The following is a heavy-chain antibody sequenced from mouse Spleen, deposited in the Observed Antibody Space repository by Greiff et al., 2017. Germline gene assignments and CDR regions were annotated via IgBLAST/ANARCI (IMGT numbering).Heavy chain of an antibody. Sequence: EVQGVESGGGLVKPGGSLKLSCAASGFTFSSYAMSWVRQTPEKRLEWVATISDGGSYTYYPDNVKGRFTISRDNAKNNLYLQMSHLKSEDTAMYYCATTVVALYYAMDYWGQGTSVTVSS. D-gene: IGHD1-1*01. V-gene: IGHV5-4*01. CDR1: GFTFSSYA. CDR2: ISDGGSYT. J-gene: IGHJ4*01. CDR3: ATTVVALYYAMDY.